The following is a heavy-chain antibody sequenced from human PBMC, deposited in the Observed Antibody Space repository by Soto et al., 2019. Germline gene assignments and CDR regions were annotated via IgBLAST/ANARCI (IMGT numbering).Heavy chain of an antibody. CDR1: GFTFSSYG. CDR3: AKDHYYDSSGYYSTD. CDR2: ISYDGSNK. V-gene: IGHV3-30*18. J-gene: IGHJ4*02. D-gene: IGHD3-22*01. Sequence: QVQLVESGGGVVQPGRSLRLSCAASGFTFSSYGMHWVRQAPGKGLEWVAVISYDGSNKYYADSVKGRFTISRDNSKNTRYLQMNSLRAEDTAVYYCAKDHYYDSSGYYSTDWGQGTLVTVSS.